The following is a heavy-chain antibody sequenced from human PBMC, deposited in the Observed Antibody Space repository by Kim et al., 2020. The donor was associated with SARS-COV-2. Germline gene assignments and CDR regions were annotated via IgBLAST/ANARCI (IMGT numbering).Heavy chain of an antibody. J-gene: IGHJ4*02. D-gene: IGHD6-6*01. V-gene: IGHV4-59*13. CDR3: ARDLEYFY. CDR2: IYYSGST. CDR1: GGSISSYY. Sequence: SETLSLTCTVSGGSISSYYWSWIRQPPGKGLEWIGYIYYSGSTNYNPSLKRRVTISVDTSKNQFSLKLSSVTAADTAVYFCARDLEYFYWGQGTLVTVSS.